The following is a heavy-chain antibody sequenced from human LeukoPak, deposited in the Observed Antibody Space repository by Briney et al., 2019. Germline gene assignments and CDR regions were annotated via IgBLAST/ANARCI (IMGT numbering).Heavy chain of an antibody. J-gene: IGHJ4*02. CDR3: ARGMYSSGWYGSFDY. Sequence: ASVKVSCKASGYTFTGYYIHWVRQAPGQGLEWMGRINPHSGGTNYGQKFKGRVTMTRDTCISTAYMEVSRLTSDDTAVYYCARGMYSSGWYGSFDYWGQGTLVTVSS. CDR1: GYTFTGYY. D-gene: IGHD6-19*01. CDR2: INPHSGGT. V-gene: IGHV1-2*06.